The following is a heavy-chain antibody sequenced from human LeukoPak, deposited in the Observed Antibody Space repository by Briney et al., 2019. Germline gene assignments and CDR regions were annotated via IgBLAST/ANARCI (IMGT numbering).Heavy chain of an antibody. J-gene: IGHJ4*02. CDR2: ISDSDGST. V-gene: IGHV3-23*01. Sequence: GGSLRLSCAASGFTFSSYAMSWVRQAPGKGLEWVSTISDSDGSTYYADSVKGRFTISRDNSKNTLYLQMNSPRAEDTAVYYCAKTVVWGSYYFDYWGQGTLVTVSS. D-gene: IGHD3-16*01. CDR3: AKTVVWGSYYFDY. CDR1: GFTFSSYA.